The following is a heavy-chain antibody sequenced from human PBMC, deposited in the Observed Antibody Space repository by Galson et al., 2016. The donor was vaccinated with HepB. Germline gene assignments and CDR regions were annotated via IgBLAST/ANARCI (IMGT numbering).Heavy chain of an antibody. D-gene: IGHD4-11*01. Sequence: SLRLSCAASGFTFSSYGMHWVRQAPGKGLEWVAVIWYDGSNKYYADSVKGRFTISRDNSKNTLYLQMNSLRAEDTAVYYCARGSNYFDYYYCGMDVWGQGTTVTVSS. CDR3: ARGSNYFDYYYCGMDV. J-gene: IGHJ6*02. CDR1: GFTFSSYG. CDR2: IWYDGSNK. V-gene: IGHV3-33*01.